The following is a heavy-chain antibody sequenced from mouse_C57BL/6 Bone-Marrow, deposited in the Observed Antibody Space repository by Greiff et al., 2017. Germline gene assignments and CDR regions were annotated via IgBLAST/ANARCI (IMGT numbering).Heavy chain of an antibody. D-gene: IGHD2-4*01. V-gene: IGHV1-81*01. CDR3: ARRRVYYDYSYFDY. J-gene: IGHJ2*01. Sequence: VQGVESGAELARPGASVKLSCKASGYTFTSYGISWVKQRTGQGLEWIGEIYPRSGNTYYNEKFKGKATLTADKSSSTAYMELRSLTSEDSAVYFCARRRVYYDYSYFDYWGQGTTLTVSS. CDR1: GYTFTSYG. CDR2: IYPRSGNT.